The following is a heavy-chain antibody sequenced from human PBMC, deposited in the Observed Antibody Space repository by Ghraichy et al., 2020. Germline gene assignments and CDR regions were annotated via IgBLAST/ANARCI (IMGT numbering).Heavy chain of an antibody. CDR1: GFTFSIYW. Sequence: GGSLRLSCAASGFTFSIYWMSWVRQAPGKGLEWVANIKQDGSEKNYVDSVKGRVTISRDNDQNSLYLQMNSLRAEDTAVYYCARAGAGDYGDYVGAFDIWGKGTMVTVSS. D-gene: IGHD4-17*01. CDR2: IKQDGSEK. CDR3: ARAGAGDYGDYVGAFDI. J-gene: IGHJ3*02. V-gene: IGHV3-7*01.